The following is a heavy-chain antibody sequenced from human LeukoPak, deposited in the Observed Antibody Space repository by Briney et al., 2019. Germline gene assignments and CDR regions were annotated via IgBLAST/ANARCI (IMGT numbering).Heavy chain of an antibody. D-gene: IGHD3-22*01. Sequence: SETLSLTCAVYGGSFSGYYWSWIRQPPGKGLEWIGEINHSGSTNYNPSLKSRVTISVDTSKNQFSLKLSPVTAADTAVYYCARGIVVAPFDPWGQGTLVTVSS. V-gene: IGHV4-34*01. J-gene: IGHJ5*02. CDR3: ARGIVVAPFDP. CDR2: INHSGST. CDR1: GGSFSGYY.